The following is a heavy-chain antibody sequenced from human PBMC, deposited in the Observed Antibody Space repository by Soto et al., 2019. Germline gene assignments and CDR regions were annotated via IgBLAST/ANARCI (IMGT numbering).Heavy chain of an antibody. J-gene: IGHJ6*02. D-gene: IGHD2-15*01. CDR3: ARGYCSGGSCYSAPADYGMDV. V-gene: IGHV3-13*01. CDR1: GFTFSSYD. CDR2: IGTAGDT. Sequence: GGSLRLSCAASGFTFSSYDMHWVRQATGKGLEWVSAIGTAGDTYYPGSVKGRFTISRENAKNSLYLQMNSLRAEDTAVYYCARGYCSGGSCYSAPADYGMDVWGQGTTVTVS.